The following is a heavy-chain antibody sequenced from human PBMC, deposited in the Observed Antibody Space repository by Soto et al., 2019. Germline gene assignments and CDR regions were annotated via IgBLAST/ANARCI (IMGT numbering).Heavy chain of an antibody. J-gene: IGHJ6*03. CDR2: MNPNSGNT. CDR3: ARGGQLLYDYYYYYMDV. CDR1: GYTFTRFD. Sequence: GASMKGSCKGSGYTFTRFDINWVRQAPGQGLGWMGWMNPNSGNTGDAQKFQGRVTMTRNTSISTAYMELSSLRSEDTAVYYCARGGQLLYDYYYYYMDVWGKGSTVTVSS. D-gene: IGHD2-2*02. V-gene: IGHV1-8*01.